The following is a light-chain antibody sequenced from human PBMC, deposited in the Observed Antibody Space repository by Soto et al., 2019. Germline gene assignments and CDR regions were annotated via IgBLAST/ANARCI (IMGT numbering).Light chain of an antibody. CDR1: QSVSSSY. Sequence: EIVLTQPPGTLSLSPGERVTLSCRASQSVSSSYLGWFQQRPGQAPRLLIYDTSNRATGIPDRFSGSGSGTDFTLTISRLEPEDFAVYYCHQYSGPPYTVGQGTKLEIK. CDR2: DTS. J-gene: IGKJ2*01. V-gene: IGKV3-20*01. CDR3: HQYSGPPYT.